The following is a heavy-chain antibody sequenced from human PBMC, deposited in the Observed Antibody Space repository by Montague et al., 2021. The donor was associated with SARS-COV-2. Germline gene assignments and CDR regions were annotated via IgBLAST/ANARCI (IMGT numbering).Heavy chain of an antibody. V-gene: IGHV2-70*01. Sequence: PALVKPTQTLTLTCTFSGFSLSTSGMCVSWIRQPPGKALEWLSLIDWDDDKYYSTSLKTRLTISKDTSKNQVVLTMTNMDPVDTATYYCARIGLEQMVRGAAGTVKAHRYFDYWGQGTLVTVSS. D-gene: IGHD6-13*01. CDR1: GFSLSTSGMC. CDR3: ARIGLEQMVRGAAGTVKAHRYFDY. J-gene: IGHJ4*02. CDR2: IDWDDDK.